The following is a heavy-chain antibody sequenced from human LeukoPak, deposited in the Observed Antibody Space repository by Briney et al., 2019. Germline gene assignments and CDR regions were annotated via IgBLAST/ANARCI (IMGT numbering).Heavy chain of an antibody. CDR3: RSSGTSWYTDD. J-gene: IGHJ4*02. CDR2: IYYGGST. Sequence: PSETLSLTCPVSGGSISSSNYYSGWIRQPPGKGLEWLGCIYYGGSTYYNPSLRSRVSISVDTSKNQFSLKLNSVTAADTAVYYCRSSGTSWYTDDWGQGTLVIVSS. D-gene: IGHD6-13*01. V-gene: IGHV4-39*01. CDR1: GGSISSSNYY.